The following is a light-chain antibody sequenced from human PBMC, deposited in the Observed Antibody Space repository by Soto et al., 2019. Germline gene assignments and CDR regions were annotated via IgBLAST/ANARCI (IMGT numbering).Light chain of an antibody. CDR3: SSYTSSSTFYV. CDR1: SSDVGGYNY. CDR2: EVS. Sequence: QSVLTQPASVSGTTGQSITISCTGTSSDVGGYNYVSWYQQHPGKAPKLMIYEVSNRPSGVSNRFSGSKSGNTASLTISWLQAEDEADYYCSSYTSSSTFYVFGTGTKVTVL. J-gene: IGLJ1*01. V-gene: IGLV2-14*01.